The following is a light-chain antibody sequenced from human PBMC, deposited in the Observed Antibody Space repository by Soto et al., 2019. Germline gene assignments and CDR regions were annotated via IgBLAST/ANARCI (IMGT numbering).Light chain of an antibody. CDR1: QSISSY. J-gene: IGKJ2*01. Sequence: DIQMTQSPSSLSASVGDRVTITCRASQSISSYLNWYQQKPGKAPKLLIYAASSLQSGVPSRFSGSGSGTDFTLTISSLQPEDFATYYCQQSYSNHNFGHRTKVNI. V-gene: IGKV1-39*01. CDR3: QQSYSNHN. CDR2: AAS.